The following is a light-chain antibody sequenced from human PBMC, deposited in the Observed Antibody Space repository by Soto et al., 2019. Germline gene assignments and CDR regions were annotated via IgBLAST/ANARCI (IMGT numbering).Light chain of an antibody. V-gene: IGKV3D-20*02. J-gene: IGKJ3*01. CDR2: DAS. CDR3: QQRAIWRGVT. Sequence: IVLTNSAGTLSVSPGGRATLSCGASQSVRSSYLAWYQQTPGQAPSLLIFDASKRATGIPARFSGSGSGTDFTLTITSLEPEDFAVYYCQQRAIWRGVTFGPGTKVDIK. CDR1: QSVRSSY.